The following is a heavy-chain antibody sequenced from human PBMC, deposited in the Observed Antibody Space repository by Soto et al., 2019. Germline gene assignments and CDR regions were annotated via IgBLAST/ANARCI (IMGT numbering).Heavy chain of an antibody. CDR2: IKPISGDT. D-gene: IGHD1-1*01. Sequence: ASVKVSCQASRYSFTDYFLHWVRQAPGQGLEWMGWIKPISGDTDYAQNFQGRVTLTRDTSFDTAYMELTRLTSDDTAVYYCARGSTTTYMKVGNDYWGQGTLVTVSS. V-gene: IGHV1-2*02. J-gene: IGHJ4*02. CDR3: ARGSTTTYMKVGNDY. CDR1: RYSFTDYF.